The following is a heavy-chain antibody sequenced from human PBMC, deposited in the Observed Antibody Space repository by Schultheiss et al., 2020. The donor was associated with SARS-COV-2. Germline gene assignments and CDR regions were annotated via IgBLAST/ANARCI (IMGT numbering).Heavy chain of an antibody. V-gene: IGHV4-31*03. J-gene: IGHJ5*02. CDR3: ARTHYYDSSGYYPNLWWFDP. Sequence: SQTLSLTCTVSGGSISSGGYYWSWIRQHPGKGLEWIGYIYYSGSTYYNPSLKSRVTISVDTSKNQFSLKLSSVTAADTAVYYCARTHYYDSSGYYPNLWWFDPWGQGTLVTVS. D-gene: IGHD3-22*01. CDR2: IYYSGST. CDR1: GGSISSGGYY.